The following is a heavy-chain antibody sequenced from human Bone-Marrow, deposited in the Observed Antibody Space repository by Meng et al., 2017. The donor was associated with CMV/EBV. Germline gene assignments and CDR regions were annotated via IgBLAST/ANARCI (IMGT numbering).Heavy chain of an antibody. CDR1: GFTFMPYN. J-gene: IGHJ4*02. Sequence: GGSLRLSCAASGFTFMPYNMNWVRQAPGKGLEWVSSISGSGQDTYYADSLRGRFTVSRDNRRKALYLQMDALRVEDTAVYYCARGHVAYYSWGQGTLVTVSS. V-gene: IGHV3-21*01. CDR3: ARGHVAYYS. D-gene: IGHD3-10*01. CDR2: ISGSGQDT.